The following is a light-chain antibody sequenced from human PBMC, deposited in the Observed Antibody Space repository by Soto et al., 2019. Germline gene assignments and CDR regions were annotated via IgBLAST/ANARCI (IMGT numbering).Light chain of an antibody. J-gene: IGKJ1*01. V-gene: IGKV3-11*01. CDR2: STS. CDR1: QRVSKS. Sequence: EIVLTQSPATLSLSPGERATLSCRASQRVSKSLAWYQQKPGQAPRLLIYSTSNRATGIPARFSGSGSRTDFTLTISSLEPEDFAVYYCQQYKNWRTFGQGTTVEIK. CDR3: QQYKNWRT.